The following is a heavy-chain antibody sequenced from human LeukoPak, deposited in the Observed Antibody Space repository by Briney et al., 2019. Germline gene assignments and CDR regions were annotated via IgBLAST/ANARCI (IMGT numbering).Heavy chain of an antibody. J-gene: IGHJ4*02. D-gene: IGHD3-10*01. CDR3: AKAYGSGSYYFFDY. CDR1: GFTVSSNY. V-gene: IGHV3-53*01. CDR2: IYSGGST. Sequence: QSGGSLRLSCAASGFTVSSNYMSWVRQAPGKGLEWVSVIYSGGSTYYADSVKGRFTISRDNSKNTLYLQMNSLRAEDTAVYYCAKAYGSGSYYFFDYWGQGTLVTVSS.